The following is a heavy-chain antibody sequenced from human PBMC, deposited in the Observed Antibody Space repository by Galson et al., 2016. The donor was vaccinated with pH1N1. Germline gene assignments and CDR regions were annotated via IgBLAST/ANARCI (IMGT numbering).Heavy chain of an antibody. CDR1: GYSFTNYW. V-gene: IGHV5-51*01. J-gene: IGHJ3*02. CDR2: IYPADSDT. D-gene: IGHD1-26*01. CDR3: ARQVGHVRAGSYAFDI. Sequence: QSGAEVKKPGDSLKIPCKASGYSFTNYWIGWVRQMPGKGLEWMGIIYPADSDTRYSPSFQGQVTISADSSISTTYLRWSSLKASDTAMYYCARQVGHVRAGSYAFDIWGQGTVVTVSS.